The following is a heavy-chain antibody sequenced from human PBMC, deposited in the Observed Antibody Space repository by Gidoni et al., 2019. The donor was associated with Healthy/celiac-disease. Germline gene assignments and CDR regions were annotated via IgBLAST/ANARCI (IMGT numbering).Heavy chain of an antibody. CDR3: ARGPLPDGDHDY. CDR1: GRTFSSYA. J-gene: IGHJ4*02. D-gene: IGHD4-17*01. V-gene: IGHV1-69*06. CDR2: IIPIFGTA. Sequence: QVQLVQSGSEVTKPGSSVMVSCKASGRTFSSYAISWVRQAPGQGLEWMGGIIPIFGTANYAQKFQGRVTITADKSTSTAYMELSSLRSEDTAVYYCARGPLPDGDHDYWGQGTLVTVSS.